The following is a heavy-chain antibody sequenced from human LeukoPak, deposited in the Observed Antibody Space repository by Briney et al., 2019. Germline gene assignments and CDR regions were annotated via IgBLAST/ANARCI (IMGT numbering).Heavy chain of an antibody. CDR2: IKQDGSAK. J-gene: IGHJ4*02. Sequence: GGALRLSCAASGFILSRYWMSWVRQAPAKGLECVANIKQDGSAKNYVDSVRGRFTISRDNAKNSLNLQMNSLRVEDTALYYCARGATFEYWGQGTLVTVSS. D-gene: IGHD5-24*01. CDR3: ARGATFEY. CDR1: GFILSRYW. V-gene: IGHV3-7*01.